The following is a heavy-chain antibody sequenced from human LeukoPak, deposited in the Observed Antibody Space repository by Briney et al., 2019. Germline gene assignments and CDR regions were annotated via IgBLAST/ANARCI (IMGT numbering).Heavy chain of an antibody. Sequence: GGSLRLSCVASGFTFGSYSMNWVRQAPGKGLEWVSFISGGGSTIYYADSVKGRFTISRDNAKNSLYLQMNSLRDEDTAVYYCARDRDYAFDYWGQGTLVTVSS. D-gene: IGHD4-17*01. J-gene: IGHJ4*02. CDR1: GFTFGSYS. CDR2: ISGGGSTI. CDR3: ARDRDYAFDY. V-gene: IGHV3-48*02.